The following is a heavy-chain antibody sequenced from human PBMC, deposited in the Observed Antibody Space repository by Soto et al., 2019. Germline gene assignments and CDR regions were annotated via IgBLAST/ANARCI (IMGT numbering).Heavy chain of an antibody. D-gene: IGHD2-2*01. CDR2: MNPNSGNT. J-gene: IGHJ6*03. V-gene: IGHV1-8*01. Sequence: QVQLVQSGAEVKKPGASVKVSCKASGYTFTSYDINWVRKATGQGPEWVGWMNPNSGNTGYAQKFQGRITMNRNTSISTAYRELSSLRPEDTAVYYCARKGPANYYHSYMDVWGKGTTVTVSS. CDR1: GYTFTSYD. CDR3: ARKGPANYYHSYMDV.